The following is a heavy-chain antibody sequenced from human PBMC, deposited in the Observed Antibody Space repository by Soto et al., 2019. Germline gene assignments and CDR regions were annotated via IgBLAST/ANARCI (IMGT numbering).Heavy chain of an antibody. D-gene: IGHD2-2*01. CDR1: GFTFSNAW. J-gene: IGHJ6*02. CDR3: TTSIVLVPTGSRSLWAPREANYRYGMDV. V-gene: IGHV3-15*07. CDR2: IKSKSDAGTT. Sequence: GGSLRLSCAASGFTFSNAWMNWVRQTPGKGLEWVGRIKSKSDAGTTDYAAPVKGRFTISRDDSKKTMYLQMNSLKTEDTAVYYCTTSIVLVPTGSRSLWAPREANYRYGMDVWGQGTTVTVSS.